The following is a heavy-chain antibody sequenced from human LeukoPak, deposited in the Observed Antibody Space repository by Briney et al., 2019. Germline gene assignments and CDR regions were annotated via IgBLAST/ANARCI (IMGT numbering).Heavy chain of an antibody. CDR2: IYYSGST. D-gene: IGHD3-3*01. V-gene: IGHV4-59*12. CDR3: AREPRGFGVVTSDNWFDP. J-gene: IGHJ5*02. CDR1: GGSISSYY. Sequence: SETLSLTCTVSGGSISSYYWSWIRQPPGKGLEWIGYIYYSGSTNYNPSLKSRVTISVDTSKNQFSLKLSSVTAADTAVYYCAREPRGFGVVTSDNWFDPWGQGTLVTVSS.